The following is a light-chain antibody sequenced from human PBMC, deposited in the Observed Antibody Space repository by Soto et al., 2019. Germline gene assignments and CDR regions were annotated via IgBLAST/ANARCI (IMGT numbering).Light chain of an antibody. J-gene: IGLJ2*01. CDR3: QVWDSSTVV. Sequence: SYELTQPLSVSVAPGQTARITCGGNNTGTKNVRWYQHKPGQAPVLVIYRDSQRPSGIPERFSGSNSGKTATLTIGRAQAGDEADYYCQVWDSSTVVFGGGTKLTVL. CDR1: NTGTKN. V-gene: IGLV3-9*01. CDR2: RDS.